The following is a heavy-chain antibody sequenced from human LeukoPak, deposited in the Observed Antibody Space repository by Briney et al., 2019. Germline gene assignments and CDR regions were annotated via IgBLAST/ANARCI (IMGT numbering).Heavy chain of an antibody. J-gene: IGHJ3*02. D-gene: IGHD4-17*01. Sequence: GESLNISCKGSGYSFTSYWIGWVRQMPGKGLEWMGIIYPGDSDTRYSPSFQGQVTISADKSISTAYLQWSSLKASDTAMYYCARRDYGDYGPGAFDIWGKGTMVAVSS. V-gene: IGHV5-51*01. CDR1: GYSFTSYW. CDR2: IYPGDSDT. CDR3: ARRDYGDYGPGAFDI.